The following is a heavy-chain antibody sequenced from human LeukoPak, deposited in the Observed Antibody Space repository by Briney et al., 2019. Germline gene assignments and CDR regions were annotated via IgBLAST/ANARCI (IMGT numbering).Heavy chain of an antibody. Sequence: VASVKVSCKASGYTFTRYGISWVRQAPGQGLEWMGWISANNGDTNSAQKFQGRVTMTTDTSTSTAYMELRSLRSDDTAVYYCARDFFHGHCAGLSCFLLDYWGQGSLVTVAS. D-gene: IGHD2-15*01. CDR1: GYTFTRYG. CDR3: ARDFFHGHCAGLSCFLLDY. CDR2: ISANNGDT. V-gene: IGHV1-18*01. J-gene: IGHJ4*02.